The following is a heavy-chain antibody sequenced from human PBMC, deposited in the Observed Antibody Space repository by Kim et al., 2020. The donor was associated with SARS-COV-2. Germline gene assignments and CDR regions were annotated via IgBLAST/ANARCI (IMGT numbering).Heavy chain of an antibody. V-gene: IGHV3-33*01. J-gene: IGHJ4*01. Sequence: GGSLRLSCAASGFTFSSYGMHWVRQAPGKGLEWVAVIWYDGSNKYYADSVKGRFTISRDNSKNTLYLQMNSLRAEDTAVYYCARAKNLLTAVAGTGIYYFDFWGHGTLFTVSS. CDR3: ARAKNLLTAVAGTGIYYFDF. D-gene: IGHD6-19*01. CDR1: GFTFSSYG. CDR2: IWYDGSNK.